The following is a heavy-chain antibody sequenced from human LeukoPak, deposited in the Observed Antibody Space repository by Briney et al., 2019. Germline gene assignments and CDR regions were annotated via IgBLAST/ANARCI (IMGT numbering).Heavy chain of an antibody. D-gene: IGHD3-3*01. CDR3: ARGFYDFWSGPYFDY. V-gene: IGHV1-18*01. Sequence: ASVKVSCKASGYTFTSYGISWVRQAPGQGLEWMGWISAYNGNTNYAQKLQGRVTMTTDTSTSTAYLELRSLRSDDTAVYYCARGFYDFWSGPYFDYWGQGTLVTVSS. CDR1: GYTFTSYG. J-gene: IGHJ4*02. CDR2: ISAYNGNT.